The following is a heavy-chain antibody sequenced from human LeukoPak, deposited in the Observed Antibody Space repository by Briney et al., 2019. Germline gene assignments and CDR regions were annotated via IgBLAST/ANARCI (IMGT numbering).Heavy chain of an antibody. CDR2: INPSGGST. V-gene: IGHV1-46*01. J-gene: IGHJ4*02. CDR1: GYTFTSYY. CDR3: ARGGSMIVVVERARADY. Sequence: ASVRVSCKASGYTFTSYYMHWVRQAPGQGLEWMGIINPSGGSTSYAQKFQGRVTMTRDTSTSTVYMELSSLRSEDTAVYYCARGGSMIVVVERARADYWGQGTLVTVSS. D-gene: IGHD3-22*01.